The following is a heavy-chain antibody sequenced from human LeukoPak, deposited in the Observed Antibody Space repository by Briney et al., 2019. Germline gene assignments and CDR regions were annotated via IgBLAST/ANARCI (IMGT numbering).Heavy chain of an antibody. D-gene: IGHD3-10*01. CDR1: GFTFSTCW. Sequence: QPGGSLRLSCAASGFTFSTCWMYWVRQVPGKGLVWVSQINSDGRSTNYADSVKGRFTISRDNAKNTLYLQMNSLRAEDTAVYYCVRSGRFYNFDYWGQGTLVTVSS. CDR2: INSDGRST. CDR3: VRSGRFYNFDY. J-gene: IGHJ4*02. V-gene: IGHV3-74*01.